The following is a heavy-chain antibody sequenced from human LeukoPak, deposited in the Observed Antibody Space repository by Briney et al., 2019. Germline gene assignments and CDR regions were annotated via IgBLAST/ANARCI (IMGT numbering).Heavy chain of an antibody. CDR1: GGSMSRGGYY. Sequence: NTSETLSLTCTVPGGSMSRGGYYWRSIRQHPGKGREWIGYIYYSGRTYYNPSLKIRVTISVDTSKDQYSLKLSSGTAADTAVYYCVGGGYSSDAFDIWGQGTMVTVSS. D-gene: IGHD2-15*01. V-gene: IGHV4-31*03. J-gene: IGHJ3*02. CDR3: VGGGYSSDAFDI. CDR2: IYYSGRT.